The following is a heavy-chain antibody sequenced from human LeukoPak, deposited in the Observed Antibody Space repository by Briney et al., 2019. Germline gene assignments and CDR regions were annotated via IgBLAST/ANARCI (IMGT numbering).Heavy chain of an antibody. CDR2: INQDGREI. CDR3: ARLNWDDGEVSGFDQ. V-gene: IGHV3-7*01. D-gene: IGHD1-26*01. CDR1: GFTFSSYW. J-gene: IGHJ5*02. Sequence: GGSLRLSCAASGFTFSSYWMSWVRQAPWKGLEWVANINQDGREINYVDSVKGRLTISRDNARKSLFLQMNILRVEDTALYYCARLNWDDGEVSGFDQWGQGILVTVSS.